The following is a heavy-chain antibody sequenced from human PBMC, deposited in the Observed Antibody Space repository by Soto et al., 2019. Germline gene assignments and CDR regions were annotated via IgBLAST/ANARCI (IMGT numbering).Heavy chain of an antibody. D-gene: IGHD3-22*01. CDR3: AREQYYYDSSGYSY. CDR2: ISPSSSTI. Sequence: GGSLRLSCAASGFTFSSHSMNWVRQAPGKGLEWVSYISPSSSTIYYADSVKGRFTISRDNAKNSLYLQMNSLRAEDTSVYYCAREQYYYDSSGYSYWGQGTLVTVSS. V-gene: IGHV3-48*01. CDR1: GFTFSSHS. J-gene: IGHJ4*02.